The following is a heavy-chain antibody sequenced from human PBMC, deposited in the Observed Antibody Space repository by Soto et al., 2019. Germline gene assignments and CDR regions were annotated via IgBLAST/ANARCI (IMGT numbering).Heavy chain of an antibody. Sequence: PSETLSLTCTVSGGSISSYYWSWIRQPPGKGLEWIGYIYYSGSTNYNPSLKSRVTISVDTSKNQFSLKLSSVTAADTAVYYCARHFLPETGSFAYWGQGTLVTGSS. CDR2: IYYSGST. J-gene: IGHJ4*02. CDR1: GGSISSYY. CDR3: ARHFLPETGSFAY. V-gene: IGHV4-59*08.